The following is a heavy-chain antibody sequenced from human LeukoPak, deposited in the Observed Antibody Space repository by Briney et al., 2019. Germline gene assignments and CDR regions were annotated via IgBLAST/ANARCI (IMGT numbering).Heavy chain of an antibody. J-gene: IGHJ4*02. Sequence: PGGSLRLSCAASGFNVTTNYMSWVRQAPGKGLEWVSVIYSGGTTYYADSVKGRFTISRDISKNTLSLQMNSLRAEDTAVYYCARGRRDGYNLGYWGQGALVAVS. V-gene: IGHV3-53*01. D-gene: IGHD5-24*01. CDR1: GFNVTTNY. CDR3: ARGRRDGYNLGY. CDR2: IYSGGTT.